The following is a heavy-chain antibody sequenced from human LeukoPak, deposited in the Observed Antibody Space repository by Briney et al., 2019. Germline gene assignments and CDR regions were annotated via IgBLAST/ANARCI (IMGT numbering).Heavy chain of an antibody. J-gene: IGHJ4*02. CDR2: ISSSSSYI. CDR1: GFTFSSYS. V-gene: IGHV3-21*01. D-gene: IGHD3-22*01. CDR3: ARGADYYDSSGYYYVLGY. Sequence: GGSLRLSCAASGFTFSSYSMNWVRQAPGKGLEWVSSISSSSSYIYYADSVKGRFTISRDNAKNSLYLQMNSLRAEDTAVYYCARGADYYDSSGYYYVLGYWGQGTLVTVSS.